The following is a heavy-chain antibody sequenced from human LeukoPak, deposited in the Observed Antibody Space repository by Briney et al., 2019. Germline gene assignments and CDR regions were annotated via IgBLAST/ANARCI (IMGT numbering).Heavy chain of an antibody. CDR2: LYNSGST. CDR3: ARDGSGTYYNWFDP. CDR1: GGSISNYY. Sequence: ASETLSLTCSVSGGSISNYYWSWLRQPPGKGLEWIGYLYNSGSTTYNPSLKSRVTISVDMSKNQFSLKLSSVTAADTAVYYCARDGSGTYYNWFDPWGQGTLLTVSS. J-gene: IGHJ5*02. D-gene: IGHD1-26*01. V-gene: IGHV4-59*01.